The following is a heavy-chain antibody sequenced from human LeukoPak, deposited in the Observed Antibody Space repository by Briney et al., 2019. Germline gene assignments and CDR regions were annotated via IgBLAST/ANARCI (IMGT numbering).Heavy chain of an antibody. CDR1: RYTGSNYD. CDR2: MSPNSGNT. CDR3: AGGAPNWGFDY. D-gene: IGHD7-27*01. Sequence: ASVKLSCKASRYTGSNYDINWGRQATGQGLEWMGWMSPNSGNTGYAQKFQGRVAVTKNTSISTAYMELTSLRSEATAVYYGAGGAPNWGFDYWGQGTLVTVSS. V-gene: IGHV1-8*01. J-gene: IGHJ4*02.